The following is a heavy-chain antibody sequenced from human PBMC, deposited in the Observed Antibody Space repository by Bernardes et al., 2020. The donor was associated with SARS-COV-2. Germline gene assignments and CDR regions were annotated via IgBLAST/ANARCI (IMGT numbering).Heavy chain of an antibody. CDR3: ARGVSGYYSDPFDY. CDR2: IYSSGST. D-gene: IGHD3-22*01. J-gene: IGHJ4*02. V-gene: IGHV3-66*01. Sequence: GSLRLSCAASGFIVSSNFMHWVRQAPGTGLEWVSTIYSSGSTYYADSVRGRFIISRDNSKNTLYLQMNNLRAEDTAVYYCARGVSGYYSDPFDYWGQGTLVTVSS. CDR1: GFIVSSNF.